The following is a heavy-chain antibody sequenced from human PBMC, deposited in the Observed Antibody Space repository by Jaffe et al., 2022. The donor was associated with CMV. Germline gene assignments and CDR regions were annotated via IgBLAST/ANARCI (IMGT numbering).Heavy chain of an antibody. D-gene: IGHD3-10*01. CDR2: ISSSSSYI. V-gene: IGHV3-21*01. CDR3: ARDPIITMVRGVPNAYYYYGMDV. Sequence: EVQLVESGGGLVKPGGSLRLSCAASGFTFSSYSMNWVRQAPGKGLEWVSSISSSSSYIYYADSVKGRFTISRDNAKNSLYLQMNSLRAEDTAVYYCARDPIITMVRGVPNAYYYYGMDVWGQGTTVTVSS. J-gene: IGHJ6*02. CDR1: GFTFSSYS.